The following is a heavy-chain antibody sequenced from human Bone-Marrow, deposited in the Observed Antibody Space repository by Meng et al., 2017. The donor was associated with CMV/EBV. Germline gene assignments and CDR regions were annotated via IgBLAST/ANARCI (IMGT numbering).Heavy chain of an antibody. CDR2: IYHSGST. CDR3: ALYDFWSGYYT. J-gene: IGHJ1*01. V-gene: IGHV4-38-2*02. Sequence: GSLRLSCTVSGYSISSGYYWGWIRQPPGKGLEWIGSIYHSGSTYYNPSLKSRVTISVDTSKNQFFLKLSSVTAADTAVYYCALYDFWSGYYTWGQGTLVTVSS. D-gene: IGHD3-3*01. CDR1: GYSISSGYY.